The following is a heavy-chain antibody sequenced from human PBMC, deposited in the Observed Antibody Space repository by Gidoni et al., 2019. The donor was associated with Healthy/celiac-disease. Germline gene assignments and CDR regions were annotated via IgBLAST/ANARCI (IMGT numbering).Heavy chain of an antibody. CDR2: IIPIFGTA. J-gene: IGHJ3*02. V-gene: IGHV1-69*01. CDR3: ARGGGDGYNLVGDCDI. D-gene: IGHD5-12*01. Sequence: QVPLVQSGAAVKNPWSSVKVSCQASGCTFSSYAISWVRQAPGQGLEWMGGIIPIFGTANDAQKFQGRVTITADESTRTAYMELSRRRSEDTAVYYGARGGGDGYNLVGDCDIWGQGTMVTVSS. CDR1: GCTFSSYA.